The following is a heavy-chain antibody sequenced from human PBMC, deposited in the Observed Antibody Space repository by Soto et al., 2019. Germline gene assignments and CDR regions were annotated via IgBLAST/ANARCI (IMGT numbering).Heavy chain of an antibody. CDR1: GYSFTSYC. CDR2: IYPGDSDN. V-gene: IGHV5-51*01. CDR3: ARSYDSSGYYLGY. D-gene: IGHD3-22*01. J-gene: IGHJ4*02. Sequence: VESLNSSCQYSGYSFTSYCIGSVVQMPGKGLEWMGIIYPGDSDNRYSTSFQGQVTVSADKSISTAYLQWSSLKSSDTAMYYCARSYDSSGYYLGYWGQGTLVTVSS.